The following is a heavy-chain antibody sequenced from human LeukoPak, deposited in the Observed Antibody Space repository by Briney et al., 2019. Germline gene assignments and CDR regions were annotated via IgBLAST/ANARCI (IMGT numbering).Heavy chain of an antibody. CDR2: IYYSGST. V-gene: IGHV4-59*01. J-gene: IGHJ4*02. CDR3: ARDDHFDY. CDR1: GGSISSYY. Sequence: SETLPLTCTVSGGSISSYYWSWIRQPPGEGLEWIGYIYYSGSTNYNPSLKSRVTISVDTSKNQFSLKLSSVTAADTAVYYCARDDHFDYWGQGTLVTVSS.